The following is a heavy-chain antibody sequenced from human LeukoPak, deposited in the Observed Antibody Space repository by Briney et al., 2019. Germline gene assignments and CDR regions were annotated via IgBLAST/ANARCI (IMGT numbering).Heavy chain of an antibody. CDR2: IYYSGST. Sequence: PSETLSLTCTVSGGSISSSSYYWGWIRQPPGKGLEWIGSIYYSGSTYYNPSLKSRVTISVDTSKNQFSLKLSSVTAADTAVYYCARIRVPPYYGMDVWGQGTTVTVSS. V-gene: IGHV4-39*01. D-gene: IGHD3-10*01. J-gene: IGHJ6*02. CDR3: ARIRVPPYYGMDV. CDR1: GGSISSSSYY.